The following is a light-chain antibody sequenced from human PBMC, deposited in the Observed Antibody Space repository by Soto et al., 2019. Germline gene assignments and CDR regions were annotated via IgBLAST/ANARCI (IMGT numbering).Light chain of an antibody. CDR3: PPDPHDSCT. Sequence: DIQITQSPSSLSSSVVDIFTITCLASQIISSYLNFYQQKPGKAPTLMIYAASNLQSGVPSRFRGSRSGTEFTLTVSSLQPEDFATYYCPPDPHDSCTFGQRPTA. J-gene: IGKJ1*01. CDR1: QIISSY. V-gene: IGKV1-39*01. CDR2: AAS.